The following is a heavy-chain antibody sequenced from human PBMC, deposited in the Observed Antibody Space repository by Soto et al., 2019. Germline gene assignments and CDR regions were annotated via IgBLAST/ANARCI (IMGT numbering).Heavy chain of an antibody. CDR3: ARSIVLETPFDP. D-gene: IGHD6-6*01. V-gene: IGHV4-39*01. CDR1: GGSISSSSYY. J-gene: IGHJ5*02. Sequence: PSDTLSLTCTVSGGSISSSSYYWGWIRQPPGKGLEWIGSIYYSGSTYYNPSLKSRVTISVDTSKNQFSLKLSSVTAADTAVYYCARSIVLETPFDPWGQGTLVTVSS. CDR2: IYYSGST.